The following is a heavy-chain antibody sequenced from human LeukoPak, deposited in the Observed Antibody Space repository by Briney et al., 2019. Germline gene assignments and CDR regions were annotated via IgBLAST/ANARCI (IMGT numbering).Heavy chain of an antibody. J-gene: IGHJ4*02. Sequence: SYTLSLTCPVSRRTISNYYWGGIRRPPGKGLEWIGYIYTSGSTNYNPSLKSRVTISVDTSKNQFSLKLSSVTAADTAVYYCARRDHYFDQWRQGTLVTVSS. CDR3: ARRDHYFDQ. V-gene: IGHV4-4*09. CDR1: RRTISNYY. CDR2: IYTSGST.